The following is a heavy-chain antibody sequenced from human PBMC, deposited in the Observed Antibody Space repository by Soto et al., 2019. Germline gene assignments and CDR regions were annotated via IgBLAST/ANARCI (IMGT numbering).Heavy chain of an antibody. J-gene: IGHJ6*02. V-gene: IGHV3-73*01. Sequence: GESLKISCAASGFTFSGSAMHWVRQASGKGLEWVGRIRSKANSYATAYAASVKGRFTISRDDSKNTAYLQMNSLKTEDTAVYYCTRVVLGGYYYGMDVWGQGTTVTVSS. D-gene: IGHD2-8*02. CDR3: TRVVLGGYYYGMDV. CDR1: GFTFSGSA. CDR2: IRSKANSYAT.